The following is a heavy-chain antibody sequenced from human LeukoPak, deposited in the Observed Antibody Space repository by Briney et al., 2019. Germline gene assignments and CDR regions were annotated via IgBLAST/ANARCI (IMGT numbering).Heavy chain of an antibody. CDR2: IYYSGST. Sequence: PSETLSLTCTVSGGSISSYYWSWIRQPPGKGLEWIGYIYYSGSTNYNPSLKSRVTISVDTSKNQFSLKLSSVTAADTAVYYCASLMATGRFAYWGQGTLVTVSS. CDR3: ASLMATGRFAY. V-gene: IGHV4-59*01. J-gene: IGHJ4*02. D-gene: IGHD5-12*01. CDR1: GGSISSYY.